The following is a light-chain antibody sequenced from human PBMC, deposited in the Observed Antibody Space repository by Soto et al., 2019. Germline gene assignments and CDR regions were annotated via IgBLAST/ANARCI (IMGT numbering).Light chain of an antibody. CDR2: DAS. CDR3: QQRSQPFT. J-gene: IGKJ3*01. CDR1: QNVRTY. Sequence: EIVLSQSPATLSLSPGERATLSCRASQNVRTYLAWYQQKPGHAPRLLIYDASNRATGIPARFTGSGSGTDFTLTISSLEPEDFAVYYCQQRSQPFTFGPGTKVDIK. V-gene: IGKV3-11*01.